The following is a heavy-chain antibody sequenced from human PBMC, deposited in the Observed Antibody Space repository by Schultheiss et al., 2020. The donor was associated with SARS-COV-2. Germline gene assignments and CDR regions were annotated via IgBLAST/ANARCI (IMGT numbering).Heavy chain of an antibody. V-gene: IGHV3-30-3*01. J-gene: IGHJ4*02. Sequence: GESLKISCAASGFTFSSYAMHWVRQAPGKGLEWVAVISYDGSNKYYADSVKGRFTISRDNSKNTLYLQMNSLRAEDTAVYYCARTRYCSSGRCYSDYWGQGTLVTVSS. CDR2: ISYDGSNK. D-gene: IGHD2-15*01. CDR3: ARTRYCSSGRCYSDY. CDR1: GFTFSSYA.